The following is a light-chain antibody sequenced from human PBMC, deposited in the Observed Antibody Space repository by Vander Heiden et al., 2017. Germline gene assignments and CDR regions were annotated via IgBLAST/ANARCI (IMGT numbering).Light chain of an antibody. CDR3: QQAHSTPLT. V-gene: IGKV1-12*01. CDR1: HAISSW. Sequence: DIQMTQSPSSVSASVGDRVTITCRARHAISSWVAWYQHKPGKAPKLLIYTASTLQSGVPSRFSGSGSGTEFTLTISSLQPEDFATYCCQQAHSTPLTFGAGTKVEIK. CDR2: TAS. J-gene: IGKJ4*01.